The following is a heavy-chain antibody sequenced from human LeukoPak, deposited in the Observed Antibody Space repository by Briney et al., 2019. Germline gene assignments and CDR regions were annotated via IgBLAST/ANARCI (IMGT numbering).Heavy chain of an antibody. CDR1: GFTFSSYA. D-gene: IGHD2-2*01. V-gene: IGHV1-2*06. Sequence: KPGGSLRLSCAASGFTFSSYAMHWVRQAPGQGLEWMGRINPNSGDTNYAQKFQGRVTMTRDTSISTAYMELSRLRSDDTAVYYCARDYCSSTSCLFDYWGQGTLVTVSS. CDR2: INPNSGDT. CDR3: ARDYCSSTSCLFDY. J-gene: IGHJ4*02.